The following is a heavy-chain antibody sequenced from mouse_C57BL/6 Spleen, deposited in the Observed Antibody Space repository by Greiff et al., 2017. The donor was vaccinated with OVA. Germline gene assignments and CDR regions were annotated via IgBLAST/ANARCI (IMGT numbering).Heavy chain of an antibody. CDR3: ARWFYYDAMDF. D-gene: IGHD2-1*01. V-gene: IGHV1-42*01. CDR1: GYSFTGYY. CDR2: INPSTGGT. Sequence: VQLQQSGPELVKPGASVKISCKASGYSFTGYYMNWVKQSPEKSLEWIGEINPSTGGTTYNQKFKAKATLTVDKSSSTAYMQLKSLTSEDSAVYYCARWFYYDAMDFWGQGTSVTVSS. J-gene: IGHJ4*01.